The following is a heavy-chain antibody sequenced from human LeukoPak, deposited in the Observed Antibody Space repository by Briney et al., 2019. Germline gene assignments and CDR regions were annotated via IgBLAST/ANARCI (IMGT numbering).Heavy chain of an antibody. V-gene: IGHV4-59*01. CDR1: GGSISSYY. CDR3: ARGYSGYGPVFDY. J-gene: IGHJ4*02. CDR2: IYYSGST. Sequence: PSETLSLTCTVSGGSISSYYWSWIRQPPGKGLEWIGYIYYSGSTNYNPSLKSRVTISVDTSKNQFSLKLSSVTAADTAVYYCARGYSGYGPVFDYWGQGTLVTVSS. D-gene: IGHD5-12*01.